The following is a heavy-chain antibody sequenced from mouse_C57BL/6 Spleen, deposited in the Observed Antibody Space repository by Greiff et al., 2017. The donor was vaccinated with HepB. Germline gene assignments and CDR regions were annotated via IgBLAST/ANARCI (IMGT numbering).Heavy chain of an antibody. V-gene: IGHV5-16*01. CDR1: GFTFSDYY. J-gene: IGHJ3*01. CDR2: INYDGSST. CDR3: ARADFYYDYDEGAFAY. Sequence: EVKLVESEGGLVQPGSSMKLSCTASGFTFSDYYMAWVRQVPEKGLEWVANINYDGSSTYYLDSLKSRFIISRDNAKNILYLQMSILKSEDTATYYCARADFYYDYDEGAFAYWGQGTLVTVSA. D-gene: IGHD2-4*01.